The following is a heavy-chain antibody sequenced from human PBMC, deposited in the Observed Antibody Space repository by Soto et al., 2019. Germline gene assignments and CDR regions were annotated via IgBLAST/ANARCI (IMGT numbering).Heavy chain of an antibody. CDR3: PTEATLYGIEV. CDR2: IYYSGST. Sequence: SETLSLTCTVSGGSISSGDYYWSWFRQPPGNGLEWIGYIYYSGSTYYNPSLRSRVTISVDTSKNQFSLKLSSVTAADTAAYYWPTEATLYGIEVCRQGTTVIVTS. J-gene: IGHJ6*02. CDR1: GGSISSGDYY. V-gene: IGHV4-30-4*01.